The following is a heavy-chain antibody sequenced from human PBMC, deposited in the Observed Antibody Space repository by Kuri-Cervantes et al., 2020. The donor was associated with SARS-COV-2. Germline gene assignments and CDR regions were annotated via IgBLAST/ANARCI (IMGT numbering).Heavy chain of an antibody. CDR1: GYSISSGYY. J-gene: IGHJ6*03. Sequence: GSLRLSCTVSGYSISSGYYWGWIRQPPGKGLERIGSIYHSGSTHYNPSLKSRVSISVDTSRNQFSLKVSSVTAADTAVYSCARQHLGYYMDVWGKGTTVTVSS. CDR2: IYHSGST. D-gene: IGHD6-13*01. CDR3: ARQHLGYYMDV. V-gene: IGHV4-38-2*02.